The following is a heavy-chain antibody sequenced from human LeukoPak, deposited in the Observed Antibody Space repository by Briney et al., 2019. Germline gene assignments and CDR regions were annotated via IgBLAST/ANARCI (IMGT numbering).Heavy chain of an antibody. V-gene: IGHV4-4*09. D-gene: IGHD6-13*01. J-gene: IGHJ1*01. CDR1: GGSLSSNY. CDR2: IYSSGST. Sequence: SETLSLTCSVSGGSLSSNYLTWIRQPPGKGLEWVGYIYSSGSTNYNPSLKSRVTISVDMSKNQFSLTLASVTAADTALYFCSSSHGSSWDNAEYLQHWGQGTLVTVSS. CDR3: SSSHGSSWDNAEYLQH.